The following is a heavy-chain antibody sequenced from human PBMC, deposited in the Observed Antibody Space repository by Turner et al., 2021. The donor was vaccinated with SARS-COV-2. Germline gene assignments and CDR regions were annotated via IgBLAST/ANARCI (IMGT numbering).Heavy chain of an antibody. CDR1: GGTFSSYA. D-gene: IGHD4-17*01. CDR2: IIPIYGTT. Sequence: QVQLVQSAAEVKEPGSSVKVSCKASGGTFSSYAIRWVRQAPGQGLVWMGWIIPIYGTTNYAQKFQGRVMITAEESTSTAFMQLISLRSEDTAVYYCAGLGGDYVFDYWGQGTLVTVSS. J-gene: IGHJ4*02. CDR3: AGLGGDYVFDY. V-gene: IGHV1-69*01.